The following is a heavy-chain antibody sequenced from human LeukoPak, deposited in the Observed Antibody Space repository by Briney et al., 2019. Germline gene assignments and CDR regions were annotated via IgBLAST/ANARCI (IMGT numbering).Heavy chain of an antibody. CDR2: IIPIFGIA. CDR3: ALSPVVKDGYYGMDV. CDR1: GGTFISYA. V-gene: IGHV1-69*04. Sequence: ASVKVSCKASGGTFISYAISWVRQAPGQGLEWMGRIIPIFGIANYAQKFQGRVTITADKSTGTAYMELSSLRSEDTAVYYCALSPVVKDGYYGMDVWGQGTTVTVSS. D-gene: IGHD4-23*01. J-gene: IGHJ6*02.